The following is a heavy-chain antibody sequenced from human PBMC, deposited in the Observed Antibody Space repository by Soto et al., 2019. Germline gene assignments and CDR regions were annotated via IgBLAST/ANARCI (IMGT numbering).Heavy chain of an antibody. CDR1: GGFLSDSY. J-gene: IGHJ5*02. CDR3: VRIRYQLPSSVLWLDP. CDR2: INHVGGT. D-gene: IGHD3-16*01. V-gene: IGHV4-34*01. Sequence: ETLSLTFSVYGGFLSDSYWTWILHPPLKGLEWIGEINHVGGTNYNPSLKSRVTMSVDTSQNQFSLRLISVTSADTAMYFCVRIRYQLPSSVLWLDPWGPGTPVPVSS.